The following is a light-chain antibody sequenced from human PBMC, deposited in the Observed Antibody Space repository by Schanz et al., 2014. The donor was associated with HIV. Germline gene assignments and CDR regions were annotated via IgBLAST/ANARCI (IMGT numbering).Light chain of an antibody. Sequence: EIVMTQSPATLYVSPGEGATLSCRASQSISNNLAWYQHKPGQAPRLLIYGAFTRATGIPVRFSGRGSGTEFTLTISGLQSEDFALYYCQRYNSFSHTFGQGTKLDIK. CDR2: GAF. CDR3: QRYNSFSHT. CDR1: QSISNN. V-gene: IGKV3-15*01. J-gene: IGKJ2*01.